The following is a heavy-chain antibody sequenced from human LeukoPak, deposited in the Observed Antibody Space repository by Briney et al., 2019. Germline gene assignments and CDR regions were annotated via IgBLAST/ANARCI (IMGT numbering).Heavy chain of an antibody. V-gene: IGHV3-72*01. Sequence: GGSLRLSCAASGFTFSDHYMDWVRQAPGKGLEWVARIRNKANSYTTEYAASVKDRFIISRDDLKNSLYLEMNSLKTEDTALYYCTRDSGRSPYYYNYMVVWGTGTTVTVSS. CDR1: GFTFSDHY. J-gene: IGHJ6*03. CDR2: IRNKANSYTT. CDR3: TRDSGRSPYYYNYMVV. D-gene: IGHD1-14*01.